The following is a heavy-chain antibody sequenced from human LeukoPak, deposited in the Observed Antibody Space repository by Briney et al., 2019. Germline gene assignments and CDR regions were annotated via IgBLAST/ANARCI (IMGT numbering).Heavy chain of an antibody. Sequence: ASVKVSCKASGYTFTGYYMHWVRRAPGQGLEWMGWINPNSGGTNYAQKFQGRFTMTRDTSISTAYMELSRLRSDDTAVYYCARVSSRGYSGYDWSGFDYWGQGTLVTVSS. V-gene: IGHV1-2*02. CDR3: ARVSSRGYSGYDWSGFDY. CDR1: GYTFTGYY. J-gene: IGHJ4*02. CDR2: INPNSGGT. D-gene: IGHD5-12*01.